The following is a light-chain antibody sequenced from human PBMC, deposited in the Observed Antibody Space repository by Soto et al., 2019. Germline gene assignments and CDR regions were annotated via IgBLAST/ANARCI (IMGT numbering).Light chain of an antibody. CDR1: SSDIGGYNY. Sequence: QSVLTQPPSASGSPGQSVAISCTGTSSDIGGYNYVSWYQIHPGKAPKLMIYEVNKRPSGVPDRFSGSKSGNTASLIVSGLQAEDEADYYCSSYAGSSMGVFGGGTKLTVL. V-gene: IGLV2-8*01. J-gene: IGLJ2*01. CDR2: EVN. CDR3: SSYAGSSMGV.